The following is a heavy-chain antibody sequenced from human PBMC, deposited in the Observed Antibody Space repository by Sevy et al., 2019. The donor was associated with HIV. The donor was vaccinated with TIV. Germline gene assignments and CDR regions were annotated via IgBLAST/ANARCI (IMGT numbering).Heavy chain of an antibody. Sequence: GGSLRLSCAASGFTFSSYAMSWVRQAPGKGLEWVSAISCSGGSTYYADSVKGRFTISRDNSKNTLYLQMNSLRAEDTAVYYCAKRQGGAISSGGSCCYFDYWGQGTLVTVSS. V-gene: IGHV3-23*01. CDR1: GFTFSSYA. D-gene: IGHD2-15*01. CDR3: AKRQGGAISSGGSCCYFDY. CDR2: ISCSGGST. J-gene: IGHJ4*02.